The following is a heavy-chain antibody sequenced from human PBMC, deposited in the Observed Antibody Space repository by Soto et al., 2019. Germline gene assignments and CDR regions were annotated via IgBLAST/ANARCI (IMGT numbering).Heavy chain of an antibody. CDR1: GGSISSSNW. J-gene: IGHJ4*02. Sequence: SETLSLTCAVSGGSISSSNWWSWVRQPPGKGLEWIGEIYHSGSTNYNPSLKSRVTISVDKSKNQFSLKLSSVTAADTAVYYCAAVDDSSGYYIYYFDYWGQGTLVTVSS. V-gene: IGHV4-4*02. CDR3: AAVDDSSGYYIYYFDY. CDR2: IYHSGST. D-gene: IGHD3-22*01.